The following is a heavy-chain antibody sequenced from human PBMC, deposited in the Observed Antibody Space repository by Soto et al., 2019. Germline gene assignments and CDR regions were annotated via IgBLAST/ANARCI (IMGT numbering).Heavy chain of an antibody. CDR3: ARVGGDGVYFDI. CDR1: GGTFSSYT. Sequence: GASVKVSCKASGGTFSSYTISWVRQAPGQGLEWMGRIIPILGIANYAQKFQGRVTITADKSTSTAYMELSSLRSEDTAVYYCARVGGDGVYFDIWGQGTMVTVSS. D-gene: IGHD2-8*01. J-gene: IGHJ3*02. CDR2: IIPILGIA. V-gene: IGHV1-69*02.